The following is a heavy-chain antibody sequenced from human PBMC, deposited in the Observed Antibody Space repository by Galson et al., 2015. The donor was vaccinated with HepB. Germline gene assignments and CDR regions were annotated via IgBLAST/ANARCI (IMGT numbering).Heavy chain of an antibody. D-gene: IGHD2-2*01. V-gene: IGHV4-39*01. CDR2: IYYSGST. J-gene: IGHJ6*02. CDR1: GGSISSSSYY. Sequence: ETLSLTCTVSGGSISSSSYYWGWIRQPPGKGLEWIGSIYYSGSTYYNPSLKSRVTISVDTSKNQFSLKLSSVTAADTAVYYCAMLVVPAEYGMDVWGQGTTVTVSS. CDR3: AMLVVPAEYGMDV.